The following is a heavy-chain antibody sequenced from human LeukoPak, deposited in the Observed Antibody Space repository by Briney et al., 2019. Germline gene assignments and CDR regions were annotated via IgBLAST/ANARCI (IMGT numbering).Heavy chain of an antibody. CDR2: ISGSGGST. CDR3: ARDVGFPNPLDY. V-gene: IGHV3-23*01. CDR1: GFTFSSYA. J-gene: IGHJ4*02. Sequence: GGSLRLSCAASGFTFSSYAMSWVRQAPGKGLEWVSAISGSGGSTYYADSVKGRFSISRDNAKNSLYLQMNSLRAEDTAVYYCARDVGFPNPLDYWGQGTLVTVSS. D-gene: IGHD6-25*01.